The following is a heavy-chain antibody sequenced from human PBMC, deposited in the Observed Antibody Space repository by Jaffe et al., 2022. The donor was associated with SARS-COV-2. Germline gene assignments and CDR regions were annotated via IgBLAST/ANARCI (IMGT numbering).Heavy chain of an antibody. Sequence: EVQLVESGGGLVQPGGSLRLSCAASGFTFSSYDMHWVRQATGKGLEWVSAIGTAGDTYYPGSVKGRFTISRENAKNSLYLQMNSLRAGDTAVYYCAREGGFGELLNWGQGTLVTVSS. CDR3: AREGGFGELLN. J-gene: IGHJ4*02. V-gene: IGHV3-13*01. CDR1: GFTFSSYD. D-gene: IGHD3-10*01. CDR2: IGTAGDT.